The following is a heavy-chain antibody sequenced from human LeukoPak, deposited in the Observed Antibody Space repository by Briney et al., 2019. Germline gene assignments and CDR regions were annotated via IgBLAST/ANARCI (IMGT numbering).Heavy chain of an antibody. V-gene: IGHV4-34*01. CDR3: ARDLFEYSNSWFDP. Sequence: SETLSLTCTVSGGSISSYYWSWIRQPPGKGLEWIGEINHSGSTNYNPSLKSRVTISVDTSKNQFSLKLSSVTAADTAVYYCARDLFEYSNSWFDPWGQGTLVTVSS. CDR2: INHSGST. D-gene: IGHD4-11*01. CDR1: GGSISSYY. J-gene: IGHJ5*02.